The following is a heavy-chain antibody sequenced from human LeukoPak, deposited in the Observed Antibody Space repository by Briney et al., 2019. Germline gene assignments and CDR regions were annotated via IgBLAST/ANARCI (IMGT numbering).Heavy chain of an antibody. J-gene: IGHJ4*02. V-gene: IGHV3-73*01. CDR3: TRLDYGSDY. Sequence: QSGGSLRLSCAASGFTSSVSAIHWVRQASGKGLEWVGRIRTRTNRYATAYAAAVKGRFTVSRDDSKNTAYLQMSSLKTEDTAVYYCTRLDYGSDYWGQGTQVIVSS. CDR1: GFTSSVSA. CDR2: IRTRTNRYAT. D-gene: IGHD3-10*01.